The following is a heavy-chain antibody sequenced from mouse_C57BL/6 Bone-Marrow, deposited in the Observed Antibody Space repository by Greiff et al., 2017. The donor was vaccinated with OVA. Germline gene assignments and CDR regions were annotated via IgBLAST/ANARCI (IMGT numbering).Heavy chain of an antibody. D-gene: IGHD4-1*02. CDR3: APSTGTGAWFAD. CDR1: GFSLSTFGMG. Sequence: QVTLKEPGPGLLQPSQTLSLTCSFSGFSLSTFGMGVGRIRHPSGNGLEWLAHIWWDDDKYYKPALKSRPTISNDTSKNQVFLKIANVDTADTATYYCAPSTGTGAWFADWGQGILVTVSA. J-gene: IGHJ3*01. CDR2: IWWDDDK. V-gene: IGHV8-8*01.